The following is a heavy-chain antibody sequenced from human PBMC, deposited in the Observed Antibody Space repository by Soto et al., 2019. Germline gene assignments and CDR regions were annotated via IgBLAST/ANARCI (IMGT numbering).Heavy chain of an antibody. V-gene: IGHV4-39*01. CDR2: IYYSGST. Sequence: QLQLQESGPGLVKPSETLSLTCTVSGGSISSSSYYWGWIRQPPGKGLEWIGSIYYSGSTYYNPSLKRRVTISVDTSKNQFSLKLSSVPAADTAVYYCAKGGSGSYSNAFDIWGQGTMVTVSS. J-gene: IGHJ3*02. D-gene: IGHD3-10*01. CDR3: AKGGSGSYSNAFDI. CDR1: GGSISSSSYY.